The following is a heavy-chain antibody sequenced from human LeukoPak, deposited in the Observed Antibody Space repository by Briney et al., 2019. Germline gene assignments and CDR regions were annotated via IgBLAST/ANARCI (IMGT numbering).Heavy chain of an antibody. D-gene: IGHD3-16*02. CDR1: GYSFTSYW. CDR3: ARQPDYVWGSYRPAAFDY. V-gene: IGHV5-51*01. CDR2: IYPGDSDT. Sequence: GESLQISCKGSGYSFTSYWIGWVRQMPGKGLEWMGIIYPGDSDTRYSPSFQGQVTISADKSISTAYLQWSSLKASDTAMYYCARQPDYVWGSYRPAAFDYWGQGTLVTVSS. J-gene: IGHJ4*02.